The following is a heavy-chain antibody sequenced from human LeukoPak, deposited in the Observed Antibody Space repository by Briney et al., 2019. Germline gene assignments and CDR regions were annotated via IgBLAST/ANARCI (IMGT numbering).Heavy chain of an antibody. CDR1: GGSFSGYY. D-gene: IGHD3-10*01. Sequence: PSETLSLTCAVYGGSFSGYYWSWIRQPPGKGLEWIGEINHSGSTNYNPSLTSRVTISVDTSKNQFSLKLSSVAAADTAVYYCARRRVHSGSYYLVPNWFDPWGQGTLVTVSS. J-gene: IGHJ5*02. V-gene: IGHV4-34*01. CDR3: ARRRVHSGSYYLVPNWFDP. CDR2: INHSGST.